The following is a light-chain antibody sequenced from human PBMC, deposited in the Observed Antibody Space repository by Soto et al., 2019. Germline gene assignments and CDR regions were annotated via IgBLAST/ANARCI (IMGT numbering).Light chain of an antibody. CDR1: SSDIGDSNY. CDR3: SSFRSSSTSYV. J-gene: IGLJ1*01. Sequence: QSALTQPASVSGSPGQSITISCTGTSSDIGDSNYVSWYQQHPGKAPKLVIYDVSNRPSGVSNRFSGSKSANTASLTIFVLHAVDEADYYCSSFRSSSTSYVFGTGTKVTV. CDR2: DVS. V-gene: IGLV2-14*03.